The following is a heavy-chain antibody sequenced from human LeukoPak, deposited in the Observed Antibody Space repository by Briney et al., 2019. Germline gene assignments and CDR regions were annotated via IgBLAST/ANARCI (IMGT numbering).Heavy chain of an antibody. CDR2: IIHSGSS. V-gene: IGHV4-34*12. Sequence: SETLSLTCAVYGGSFSGYYWSWIRQPPGKGLEWIGEIIHSGSSNYNPSLKSRVTISLDTSKNQFSLKLSSVTAADTAVYYCAVTGDLSFDHWGQGTLVTVSS. CDR3: AVTGDLSFDH. J-gene: IGHJ4*02. D-gene: IGHD7-27*01. CDR1: GGSFSGYY.